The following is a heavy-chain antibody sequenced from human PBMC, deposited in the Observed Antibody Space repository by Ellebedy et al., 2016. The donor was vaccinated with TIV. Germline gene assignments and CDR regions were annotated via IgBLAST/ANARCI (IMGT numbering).Heavy chain of an antibody. Sequence: GGSLRLXXAASGFTFSSYAMSWVRQAPGKGLEWVSAISGSGGSTYYADSVKGRFTISRDNSKNTLYLQMNSLRAEDTAVYYCAKDLVRGGTTPENYFDYWGQGTLVTVSS. D-gene: IGHD3-10*01. CDR3: AKDLVRGGTTPENYFDY. V-gene: IGHV3-23*01. CDR1: GFTFSSYA. CDR2: ISGSGGST. J-gene: IGHJ4*02.